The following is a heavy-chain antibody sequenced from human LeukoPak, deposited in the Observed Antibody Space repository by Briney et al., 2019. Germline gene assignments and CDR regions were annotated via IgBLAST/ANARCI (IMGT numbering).Heavy chain of an antibody. CDR1: GGSISSGSYY. Sequence: SETLSLICTVSGGSISSGSYYWSWIRQPAGKGLEWIGRIYTSGSTNYNPSLKSRVTISVDTSKNQFSLKLSSVTAADTAVYYCARDRRQLWGAGYYFDYWGQGTLVTVSS. D-gene: IGHD5-18*01. CDR3: ARDRRQLWGAGYYFDY. CDR2: IYTSGST. J-gene: IGHJ4*02. V-gene: IGHV4-61*02.